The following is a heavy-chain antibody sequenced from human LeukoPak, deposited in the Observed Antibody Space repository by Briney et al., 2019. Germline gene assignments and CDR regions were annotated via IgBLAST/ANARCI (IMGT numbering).Heavy chain of an antibody. J-gene: IGHJ4*02. CDR1: GFTFSSYG. CDR3: AKDCKKLTGHTNPPDY. Sequence: KPGGSLRLSCAASGFTFSSYGMHWVRQAPGKVLEWVAFIRYDGSNKYYADSVKGRFTISRDNSKNTLYLQMNSLRAEDTAVYYCAKDCKKLTGHTNPPDYWGQGTLVTVSS. D-gene: IGHD3-9*01. V-gene: IGHV3-30*02. CDR2: IRYDGSNK.